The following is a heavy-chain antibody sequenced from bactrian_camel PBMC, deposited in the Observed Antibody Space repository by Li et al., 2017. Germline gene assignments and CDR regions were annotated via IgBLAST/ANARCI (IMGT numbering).Heavy chain of an antibody. CDR2: IDPRGTP. CDR3: AATSPFLALFGGGSDDLAKRLLADEYNH. D-gene: IGHD2*01. CDR1: EYTTLTYC. J-gene: IGHJ4*01. Sequence: HVQLVESGGDSAQAGGSLRLSCVITPYAGPEYTTLTYCMAWFRQVPGKERERVAAIDPRGTPVYADFGEGRFSISKDNAKRTLDLQMVNLKPDDTATYFCAATSPFLALFGGGSDDLAKRLLADEYNHWGQGTQVTVS. V-gene: IGHV3S55*01.